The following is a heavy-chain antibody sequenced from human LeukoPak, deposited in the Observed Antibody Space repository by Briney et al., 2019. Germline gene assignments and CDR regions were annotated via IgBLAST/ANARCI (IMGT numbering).Heavy chain of an antibody. J-gene: IGHJ6*02. D-gene: IGHD3-22*01. CDR1: GFTFSSYS. CDR3: ARDSDSSGYYPSYYGMDV. V-gene: IGHV3-21*01. Sequence: GGSLRLSCAASGFTFSSYSMNWVRQAPGKGLEWVSSISSSSYIYYADSVKGRFTISRDNAKNSLYLQMNSLRAEDTAVYYCARDSDSSGYYPSYYGMDVWGQGTTVTVSS. CDR2: ISSSSYI.